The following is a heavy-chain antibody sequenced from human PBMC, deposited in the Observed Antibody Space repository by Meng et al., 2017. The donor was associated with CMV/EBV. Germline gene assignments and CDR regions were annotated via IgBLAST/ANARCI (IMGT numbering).Heavy chain of an antibody. CDR2: INHSGST. V-gene: IGHV4-34*01. J-gene: IGHJ5*02. CDR3: ARGGNWFDP. CDR1: RGSFSGDY. Sequence: QTHRQQVGSGLLTPSVTLPPTGPVYRGSFSGDYSSWIRQPPGKGLEWIGEINHSGSTNYNPSLKSRVTISVDTSKNQFSLKLSSVTAADTAVYYCARGGNWFDPWGQGTLVTVSS.